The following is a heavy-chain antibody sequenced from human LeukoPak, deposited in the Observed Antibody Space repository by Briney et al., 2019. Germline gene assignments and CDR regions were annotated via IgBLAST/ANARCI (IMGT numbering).Heavy chain of an antibody. CDR3: AKTGYSSSWFDY. J-gene: IGHJ4*02. Sequence: GGSLRLSCAASGLTFSSYAMSWVRQAPGKGLEWVSAISASGGNTYYADSVKGRFTISRDNSKNTLYLQKNSLRAEDTAVYYCAKTGYSSSWFDYWGQGTLVTVSS. CDR2: ISASGGNT. CDR1: GLTFSSYA. V-gene: IGHV3-23*01. D-gene: IGHD6-13*01.